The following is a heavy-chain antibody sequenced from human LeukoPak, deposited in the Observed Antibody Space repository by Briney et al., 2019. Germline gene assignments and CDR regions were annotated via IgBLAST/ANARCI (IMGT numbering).Heavy chain of an antibody. CDR3: ARTYSGSYYDHYYFDY. Sequence: GESLKISCKGSGYSFTSYWIGWVRQMPGKGLEWMGIIYPGGSDTRYSPSFQGQVTISADKSISTAYLQWSSLKASDTAMYYCARTYSGSYYDHYYFDYWGQGALVTVSS. J-gene: IGHJ4*02. V-gene: IGHV5-51*01. D-gene: IGHD1-26*01. CDR1: GYSFTSYW. CDR2: IYPGGSDT.